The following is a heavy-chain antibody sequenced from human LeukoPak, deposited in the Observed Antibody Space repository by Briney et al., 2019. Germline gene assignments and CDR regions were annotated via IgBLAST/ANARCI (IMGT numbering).Heavy chain of an antibody. D-gene: IGHD3-9*01. J-gene: IGHJ6*02. CDR1: GYTFTSYD. CDR3: ARGALRYFDWLYPTFRVNEPYYYYGMDV. V-gene: IGHV1-8*01. CDR2: MNPNSGNT. Sequence: ASVKVSCTASGYTFTSYDINWVRQATGQGLEWMGWMNPNSGNTGYAQKFQGRVTMTRNTSISTAYMELSSLRSEDTAVYYCARGALRYFDWLYPTFRVNEPYYYYGMDVWGQGTTVTVSS.